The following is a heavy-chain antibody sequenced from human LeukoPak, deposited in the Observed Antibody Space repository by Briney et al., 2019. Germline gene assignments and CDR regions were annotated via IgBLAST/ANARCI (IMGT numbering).Heavy chain of an antibody. V-gene: IGHV3-23*01. J-gene: IGHJ4*02. D-gene: IGHD6-19*01. CDR2: ISDSGGST. Sequence: PGGSLRLSCAASGFTFNNYAMTWVRRAPGKGLEWVSTISDSGGSTYYADSVKGRFTISRDNSKNTLYLQVSNLKAEDTALYYCAMTVAADYWGQGTLVTVSS. CDR1: GFTFNNYA. CDR3: AMTVAADY.